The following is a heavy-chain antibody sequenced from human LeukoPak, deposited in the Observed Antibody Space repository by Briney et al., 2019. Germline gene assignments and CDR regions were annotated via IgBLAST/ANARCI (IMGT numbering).Heavy chain of an antibody. J-gene: IGHJ2*01. CDR2: IRYDGSNK. CDR1: GFTFSSYG. Sequence: GGSLRLSCAASGFTFSSYGMHWVRQAPGKGLEWVAFIRYDGSNKYYADSVKGRFTISRDNSKNTLYLQMNSLRAEDTAVYYCAKAPLPAADYWYFGLWGRGTLVTVSS. D-gene: IGHD2-2*01. CDR3: AKAPLPAADYWYFGL. V-gene: IGHV3-30*02.